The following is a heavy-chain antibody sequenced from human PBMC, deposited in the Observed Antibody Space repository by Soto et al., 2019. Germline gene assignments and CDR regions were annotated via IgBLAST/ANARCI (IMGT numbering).Heavy chain of an antibody. V-gene: IGHV1-18*04. Sequence: ASVKVSCRASGYTFTSYGISWVRQAPGQGLEWMGWISAYNGNTNYAQKLQGRVTMTTDTSTSTAYMELRSLRSDDTAVYYCARSPSFKQLVRTAVDYWGQGTLVTVSS. J-gene: IGHJ4*02. CDR3: ARSPSFKQLVRTAVDY. CDR2: ISAYNGNT. CDR1: GYTFTSYG. D-gene: IGHD6-6*01.